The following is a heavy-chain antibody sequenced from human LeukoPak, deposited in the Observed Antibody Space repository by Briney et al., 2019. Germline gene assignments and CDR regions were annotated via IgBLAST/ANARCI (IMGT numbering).Heavy chain of an antibody. V-gene: IGHV4-59*08. CDR1: GGSINSYY. Sequence: SETLSLTCTVSGGSINSYYWSWIRQPPGKGLEWIGYIYYSGSTNYNPSLKSQVTISVDTSKNQFSLKLSSVTAADTAVYYCARHGSTYALRNWGQGTLVTVSS. CDR3: ARHGSTYALRN. D-gene: IGHD2-2*01. CDR2: IYYSGST. J-gene: IGHJ4*02.